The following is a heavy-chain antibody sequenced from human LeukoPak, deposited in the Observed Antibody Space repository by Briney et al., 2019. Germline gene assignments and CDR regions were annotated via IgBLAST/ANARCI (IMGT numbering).Heavy chain of an antibody. CDR3: AREGTRIVVVPAAIGWFDP. CDR2: IWYDGSNK. J-gene: IGHJ5*02. Sequence: PGGSLRLSCAASGFTFSSYGMHWVRQAPGKGLEWVAVIWYDGSNKYYADSVKGRFTISRDNSKNTLYLQMNSLRAEDTAVYYCAREGTRIVVVPAAIGWFDPWGQGTLVTVSS. D-gene: IGHD2-2*01. CDR1: GFTFSSYG. V-gene: IGHV3-33*01.